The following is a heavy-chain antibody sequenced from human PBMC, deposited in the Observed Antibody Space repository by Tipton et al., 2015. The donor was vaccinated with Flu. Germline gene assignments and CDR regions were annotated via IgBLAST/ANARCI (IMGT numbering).Heavy chain of an antibody. D-gene: IGHD4-11*01. CDR2: INHSGST. Sequence: LSCAVYGGSFSGYYWSWIRQPPGKGLEWIGEINHSGSTNYNPSLKSRVTISVDTSKNQFSLKLSSVTAADTAVYYCARGRRAYSNYDAIYQGWGQGTLVTVSS. CDR3: ARGRRAYSNYDAIYQG. V-gene: IGHV4-34*01. CDR1: GGSFSGYY. J-gene: IGHJ4*02.